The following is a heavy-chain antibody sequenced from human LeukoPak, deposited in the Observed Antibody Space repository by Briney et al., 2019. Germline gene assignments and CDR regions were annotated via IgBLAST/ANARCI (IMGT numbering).Heavy chain of an antibody. CDR1: GAPFNYYY. CDR2: INHSGST. J-gene: IGHJ4*02. V-gene: IGHV4-34*01. Sequence: SETLSLTCAVSGAPFNYYYWSWIRQPPGKGLEWIGEINHSGSTNYNPSLKSRVTISVDTSKNQFSLKLSSVTAADTAVYYCARVGHGDYVDSGDYWGQGTLVTVSS. CDR3: ARVGHGDYVDSGDY. D-gene: IGHD4-17*01.